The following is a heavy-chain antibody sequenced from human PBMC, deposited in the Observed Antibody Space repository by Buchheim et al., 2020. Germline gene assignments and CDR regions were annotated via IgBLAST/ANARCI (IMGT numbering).Heavy chain of an antibody. D-gene: IGHD4-23*01. Sequence: QVQLVESGGGVVQPGRSLRLSCAASGYTFSSYGMHWVRQAPGKGLEWVAVIWYDGSNKYYADSVKGRFTISRDNSKNTLYLQMNSLRAEDTAVYYCARVLFSGGNSYYYYGMDVWGQGTT. CDR3: ARVLFSGGNSYYYYGMDV. J-gene: IGHJ6*02. CDR1: GYTFSSYG. CDR2: IWYDGSNK. V-gene: IGHV3-33*01.